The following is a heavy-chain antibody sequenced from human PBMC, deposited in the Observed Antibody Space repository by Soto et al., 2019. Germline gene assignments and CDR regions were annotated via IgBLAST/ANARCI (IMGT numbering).Heavy chain of an antibody. V-gene: IGHV1-18*01. CDR2: ISAYNGNT. CDR1: GYTFTSYG. Sequence: QVQLVQSGAEVKKPGASVKVSCKASGYTFTSYGISWVRQAPGQGLEWMGWISAYNGNTNYAQKLQGRVTMTTDTSXSXXYMELRSLRSDDTAVYYCARGRGVIVLVPAAGFDYWGQGTLVTVSS. D-gene: IGHD2-2*01. CDR3: ARGRGVIVLVPAAGFDY. J-gene: IGHJ4*02.